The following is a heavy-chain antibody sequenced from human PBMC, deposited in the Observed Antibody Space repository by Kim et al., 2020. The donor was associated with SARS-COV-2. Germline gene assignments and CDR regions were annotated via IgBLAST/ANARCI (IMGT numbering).Heavy chain of an antibody. D-gene: IGHD3-22*01. Sequence: KGRFTMSRDNAKNTVDLQMNSLRAEDTAIYYCAREREDYSDTTDPARAFDIWGQGTVVTVSS. CDR3: AREREDYSDTTDPARAFDI. J-gene: IGHJ3*02. V-gene: IGHV3-74*01.